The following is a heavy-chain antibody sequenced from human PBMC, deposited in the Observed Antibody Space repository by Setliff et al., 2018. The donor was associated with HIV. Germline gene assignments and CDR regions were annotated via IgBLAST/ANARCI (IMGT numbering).Heavy chain of an antibody. V-gene: IGHV3-30*02. D-gene: IGHD5-18*01. CDR1: GFTFSSYG. Sequence: GGSLRLSCAASGFTFSSYGMHWVRQAPGKGLEWVAVIWSDGSNKYYADSVKGRFTISRDNPKNTLYLQMNSLRPEDTAVYYCAKESPRAGYSVFDYWGQGTLVTVSS. CDR2: IWSDGSNK. CDR3: AKESPRAGYSVFDY. J-gene: IGHJ4*02.